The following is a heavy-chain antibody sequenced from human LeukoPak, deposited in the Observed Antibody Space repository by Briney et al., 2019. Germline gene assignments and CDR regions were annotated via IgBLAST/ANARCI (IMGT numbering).Heavy chain of an antibody. CDR2: INPNSGAT. V-gene: IGHV1-2*06. CDR3: ARLQYSYGSKIDY. CDR1: GYTFTGYY. Sequence: ASVKVSCKPSGYTFTGYYMHWVRQAPGQGLEWMGRINPNSGATNYAQKFQGRVTMTRDTSISTAYMELRSLRSDDTAVYYCARLQYSYGSKIDYWGQGTLVTVSS. J-gene: IGHJ4*02. D-gene: IGHD5-18*01.